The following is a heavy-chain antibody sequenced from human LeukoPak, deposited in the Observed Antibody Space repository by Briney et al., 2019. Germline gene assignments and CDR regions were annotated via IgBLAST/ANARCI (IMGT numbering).Heavy chain of an antibody. J-gene: IGHJ6*02. CDR1: GYTFTNYA. CDR3: ARDGGVGQYCYYYYGMDV. D-gene: IGHD2-8*02. Sequence: ASVKVSCKASGYTFTNYAVHWVRQAPGQRLEWMGWINAGNGKTNYSQKFQVRVTLTRDTSASTVYMELSSLRSEDTAVYYCARDGGVGQYCYYYYGMDVWGQGTTVTVSS. CDR2: INAGNGKT. V-gene: IGHV1-3*01.